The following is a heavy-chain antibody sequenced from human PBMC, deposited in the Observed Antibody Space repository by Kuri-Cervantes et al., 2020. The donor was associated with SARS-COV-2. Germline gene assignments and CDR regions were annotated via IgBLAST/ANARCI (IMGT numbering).Heavy chain of an antibody. D-gene: IGHD3-3*01. CDR2: FYYSGST. CDR3: ARQMRSSITIFGVVITKNCFDP. Sequence: SETLSLTCTVSGGSIRSSGYYWVWFRQPPGKGLEWFGSFYYSGSTYYNPSLKSRVTISADSSTNRFSLKLSSVTAADTAVYYCARQMRSSITIFGVVITKNCFDPWGQGTLVTVSS. CDR1: GGSIRSSGYY. J-gene: IGHJ5*02. V-gene: IGHV4-39*01.